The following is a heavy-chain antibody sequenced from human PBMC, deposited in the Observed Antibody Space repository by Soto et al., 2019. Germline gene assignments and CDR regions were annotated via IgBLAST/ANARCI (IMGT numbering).Heavy chain of an antibody. Sequence: QVQLVQSGAEVKKPGASVKVSCKASGYSFSTYDINWVRQAAGQGLEGMGWGNPKSGNTDYAQRFRGRVTMTSNTSISTAYMELSALTPEDTAVYYCARPYCDSTSCYTDWFDPWGQGTLVTVSS. CDR1: GYSFSTYD. V-gene: IGHV1-8*01. J-gene: IGHJ5*02. CDR3: ARPYCDSTSCYTDWFDP. CDR2: GNPKSGNT. D-gene: IGHD2-2*02.